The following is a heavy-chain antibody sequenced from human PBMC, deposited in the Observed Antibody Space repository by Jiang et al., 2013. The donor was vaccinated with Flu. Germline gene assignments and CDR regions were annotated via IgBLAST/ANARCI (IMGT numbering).Heavy chain of an antibody. CDR1: GYSFSSHW. CDR3: ARPSSPIRKRTSSIAAYSAPFDY. CDR2: IFPGDSER. Sequence: SLKISCKASGYSFSSHWIAWVRQMPGRGLDWMGMIFPGDSERRYSPSLQGQVTISADKSISTAYLQWSSLKASDTAMYYCARPSSPIRKRTSSIAAYSAPFDYWGQGTPVTVSS. D-gene: IGHD6-6*01. J-gene: IGHJ4*02. V-gene: IGHV5-51*01.